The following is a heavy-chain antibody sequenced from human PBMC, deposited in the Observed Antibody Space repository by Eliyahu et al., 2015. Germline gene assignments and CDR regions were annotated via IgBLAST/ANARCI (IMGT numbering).Heavy chain of an antibody. Sequence: QVRLRESGPGLVKPPETLSLTCSVXASSIKNDXYWAWIRQAPGQGLEWLGSIYHSGSKYYNPSLTNRVTMSVDTAGNAFSLTLTSVTAADTAVYYCAKDSGSGSEAYFDPWGSGTLVTVSS. CDR1: ASSIKNDXY. D-gene: IGHD1-26*01. CDR2: IYHSGSK. J-gene: IGHJ5*02. CDR3: AKDSGSGSEAYFDP. V-gene: IGHV4-38-2*02.